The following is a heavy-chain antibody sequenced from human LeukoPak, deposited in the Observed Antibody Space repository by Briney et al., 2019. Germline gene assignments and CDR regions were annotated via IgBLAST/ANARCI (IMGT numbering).Heavy chain of an antibody. V-gene: IGHV3-7*01. J-gene: IGHJ4*02. D-gene: IGHD1-26*01. CDR2: IKQDGSEK. CDR1: GFTFSSYW. Sequence: GGSLRLSCAASGFTFSSYWMSWVRQAPGKGLEWVANIKQDGSEKYYVDSVKGRFTISRDNVKNSLYLQMSSLRAEDTAVYYCARSLSGVGGTEGDLEYWGQGTLVTVSS. CDR3: ARSLSGVGGTEGDLEY.